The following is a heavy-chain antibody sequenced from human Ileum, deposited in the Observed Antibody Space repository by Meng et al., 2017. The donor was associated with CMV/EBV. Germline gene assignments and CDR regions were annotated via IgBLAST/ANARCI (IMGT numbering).Heavy chain of an antibody. J-gene: IGHJ6*02. V-gene: IGHV3-11*04. CDR3: ARDNRYCSSTSCLGPYYYYGMDV. Sequence: GGSLRLSCAASGFTFSDYYMSWIRQAPGKGLEWVSYISSSGSTIYYADSVKGRFTISRDNAKNSLYLQMNSLRAEDTAVYYCARDNRYCSSTSCLGPYYYYGMDVWGQGTMVTVSS. CDR2: ISSSGSTI. D-gene: IGHD2-2*01. CDR1: GFTFSDYY.